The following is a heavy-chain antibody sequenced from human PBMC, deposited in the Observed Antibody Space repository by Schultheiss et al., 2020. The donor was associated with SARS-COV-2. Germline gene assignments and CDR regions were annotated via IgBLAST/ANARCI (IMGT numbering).Heavy chain of an antibody. J-gene: IGHJ4*02. CDR3: ARDPSTYCSSTSCYSPSDY. CDR2: ISSSGNTI. V-gene: IGHV3-48*04. Sequence: GGSLRLSCAASGFTFSSYSMNWVRQPPGKGLEWLSYISSSGNTIYTADSVKGRFTISRDNAKNSLYLQMNSLRAEDTAVYYCARDPSTYCSSTSCYSPSDYWGQGTLVTVSS. D-gene: IGHD2-2*01. CDR1: GFTFSSYS.